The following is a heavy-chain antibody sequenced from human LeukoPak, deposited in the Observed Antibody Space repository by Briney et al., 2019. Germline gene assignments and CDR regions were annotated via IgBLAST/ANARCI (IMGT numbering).Heavy chain of an antibody. CDR3: ARYYYDSSGFFDY. V-gene: IGHV3-21*01. CDR1: GFTFSSYS. CDR2: ISSSSSYI. J-gene: IGHJ4*02. D-gene: IGHD3-22*01. Sequence: GGSLRLSCAASGFTFSSYSMNWVRQAPGKGLEWVSSISSSSSYIYYADSVKGRFTISRGNAKNSLYLQMNSLRAEDTAVYYCARYYYDSSGFFDYWGQGTLVTVSS.